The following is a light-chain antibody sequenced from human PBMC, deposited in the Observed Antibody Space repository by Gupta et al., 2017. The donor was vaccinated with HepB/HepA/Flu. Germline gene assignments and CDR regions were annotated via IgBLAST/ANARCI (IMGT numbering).Light chain of an antibody. CDR2: TAS. CDR1: QSISRY. J-gene: IGKJ4*01. CDR3: NKRDTSTIT. Sequence: DSEMTQSPSSMSASVGDRVTITGRASQSISRYLNWYQQKPGKAPKLLIYTASSLRSGGRSRFSGSGSGTVFTLTISRLQPEVYSTYYRNKRDTSTITFGEGTKVEIK. V-gene: IGKV1-39*01.